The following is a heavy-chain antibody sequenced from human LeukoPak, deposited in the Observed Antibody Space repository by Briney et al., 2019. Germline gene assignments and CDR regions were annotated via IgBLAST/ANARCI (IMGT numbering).Heavy chain of an antibody. V-gene: IGHV3-23*01. Sequence: GGSLRLSCAASGFNFNTYAMTWVRQAPGKGLEWVSSISGSAASTYYADSVKGRFTISRDSSKNTLYLQMNSLRAEDTAIYYCARSVRIAANVWGQGTLVTVSS. CDR1: GFNFNTYA. J-gene: IGHJ4*02. CDR3: ARSVRIAANV. D-gene: IGHD6-13*01. CDR2: ISGSAAST.